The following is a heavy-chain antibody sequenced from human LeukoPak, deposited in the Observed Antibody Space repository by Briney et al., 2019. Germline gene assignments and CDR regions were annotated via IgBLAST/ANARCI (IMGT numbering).Heavy chain of an antibody. J-gene: IGHJ5*02. CDR1: GGSISSGDYY. D-gene: IGHD3-10*01. Sequence: SETLSLTCTVSGGSISSGDYYWSWIRQPPGKGLEWIGYIYYSGSTYYNPSLKSRVTISVDTSKNQFSLKLSSVTAADTAVYYCASSSRFGEFSPWGQGTLVTVSS. V-gene: IGHV4-30-4*01. CDR2: IYYSGST. CDR3: ASSSRFGEFSP.